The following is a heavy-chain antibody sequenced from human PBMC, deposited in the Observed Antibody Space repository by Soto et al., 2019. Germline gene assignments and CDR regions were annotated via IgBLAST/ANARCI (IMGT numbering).Heavy chain of an antibody. CDR1: GYTFTIYG. D-gene: IGHD3-9*01. J-gene: IGHJ4*02. V-gene: IGHV1-8*02. Sequence: ASVKVSCKASGYTFTIYGINWVRQAPGQGLEWMGWVSPDSGNAGYAQQFQGRVSMTSDTSTSTVYMELTSLRSEDTAVYFCEVTTGYWGQGTMVTVSS. CDR2: VSPDSGNA. CDR3: EVTTGY.